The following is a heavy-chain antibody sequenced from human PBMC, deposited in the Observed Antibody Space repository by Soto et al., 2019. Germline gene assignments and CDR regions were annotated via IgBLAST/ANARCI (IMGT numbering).Heavy chain of an antibody. CDR1: GYSFTSYW. J-gene: IGHJ6*04. D-gene: IGHD3-22*01. Sequence: PGESLKISCKGSGYSFTSYWIGWVRQMPGKGLEWMGIIYPGDSDTRYSPSFQGQVTISADKSISTAYLQWSSLKASDTAMYYCARHLSDSSGYYYYYYGMDVWGKGTTVTVSS. V-gene: IGHV5-51*01. CDR3: ARHLSDSSGYYYYYYGMDV. CDR2: IYPGDSDT.